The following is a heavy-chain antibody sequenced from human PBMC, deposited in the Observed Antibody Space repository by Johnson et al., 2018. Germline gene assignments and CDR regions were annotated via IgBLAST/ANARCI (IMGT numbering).Heavy chain of an antibody. J-gene: IGHJ6*02. CDR3: AGGYSYDYSYYYGMDV. CDR1: GFTFSNYW. Sequence: VQLQESGGGLVQPGGSLRLSCAASGFTFSNYWMHWVRQAPGKGLVWVSRINSDGSSTSYADSVRGRFTISRDSAKNTLYLQRNSLRAEDTGVYFCAGGYSYDYSYYYGMDVWGQGTTVTVSS. CDR2: INSDGSST. V-gene: IGHV3-74*01. D-gene: IGHD5-18*01.